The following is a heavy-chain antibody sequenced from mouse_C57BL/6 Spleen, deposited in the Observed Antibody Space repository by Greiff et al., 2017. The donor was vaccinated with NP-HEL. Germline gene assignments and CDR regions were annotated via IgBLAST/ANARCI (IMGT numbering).Heavy chain of an antibody. V-gene: IGHV1-69*01. Sequence: VQLQQSGAELVMPGASVKLSCKASGYTFTSYWMHWVKQRPGQGLEWIGEIDPSDSYTNYNQKFKGKSTLTVDKSSSTAYMQLSSLTSEDSAVYYCARNYGSSYRDFDVWGTGTTVTVSS. D-gene: IGHD1-1*01. CDR1: GYTFTSYW. J-gene: IGHJ1*03. CDR3: ARNYGSSYRDFDV. CDR2: IDPSDSYT.